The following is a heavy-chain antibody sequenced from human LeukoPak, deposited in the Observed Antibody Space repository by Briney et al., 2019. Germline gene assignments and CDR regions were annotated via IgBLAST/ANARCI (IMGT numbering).Heavy chain of an antibody. J-gene: IGHJ6*02. D-gene: IGHD2-2*01. CDR2: INHSGST. CDR3: TSRTYYYGMDV. CDR1: SGSFSGYY. Sequence: SETLSLTCAVYSGSFSGYYWSWIRQPPGKGLEWIGEINHSGSTNYNPSLKSRVTISVDTSKNQFSLKLSSVTAADTAVYYYTSRTYYYGMDVWGQGTTVTVSS. V-gene: IGHV4-34*01.